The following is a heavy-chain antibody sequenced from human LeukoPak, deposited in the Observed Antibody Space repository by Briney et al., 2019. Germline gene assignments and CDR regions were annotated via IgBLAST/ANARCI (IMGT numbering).Heavy chain of an antibody. D-gene: IGHD6-19*01. Sequence: GGSLRLSCAASGFTFGMYAMSWVRQAPGKGLEWVSTLSGSGGSTYYADSVKGRFTISGDESKNTLSLQMNSLRPEDTAVYYCARAKGIAVAGTEDYWGQGTLVTVSS. CDR3: ARAKGIAVAGTEDY. CDR2: LSGSGGST. J-gene: IGHJ4*02. V-gene: IGHV3-23*01. CDR1: GFTFGMYA.